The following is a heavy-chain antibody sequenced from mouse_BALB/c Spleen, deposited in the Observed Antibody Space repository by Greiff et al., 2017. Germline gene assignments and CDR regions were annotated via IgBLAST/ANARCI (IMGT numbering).Heavy chain of an antibody. CDR2: INSNGGST. CDR3: ARLGRWAMDY. CDR1: GFTFSSYY. J-gene: IGHJ4*01. V-gene: IGHV5-6-2*01. Sequence: DVKLVESGGGLVKLGGSLKLSCAASGFTFSSYYMSWVRQTPEKRLELVAAINSNGGSTYYPDTVKGRFTISRDNAKNTLYLQMSSLKSEDTALYYCARLGRWAMDYWGQGTSVTVSS. D-gene: IGHD4-1*01.